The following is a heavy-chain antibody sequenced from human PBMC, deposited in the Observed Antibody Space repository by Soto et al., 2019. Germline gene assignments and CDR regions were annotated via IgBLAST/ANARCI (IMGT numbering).Heavy chain of an antibody. CDR1: GFTFSSYA. Sequence: GGSLRLSCSASGFTFSSYAMHWVRQAPGKGLEYVSAISSNGGSTYYADSVKGRFTISRDNSKNTLYLQMSSLRAEDTAVYYCVKFPYDSSGYADYWGQGTLVTVSS. CDR2: ISSNGGST. CDR3: VKFPYDSSGYADY. V-gene: IGHV3-64D*06. J-gene: IGHJ4*02. D-gene: IGHD3-22*01.